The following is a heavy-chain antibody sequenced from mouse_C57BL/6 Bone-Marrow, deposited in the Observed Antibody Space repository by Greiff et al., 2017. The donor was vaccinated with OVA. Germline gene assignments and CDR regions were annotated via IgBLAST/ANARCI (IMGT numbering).Heavy chain of an antibody. CDR1: GFNIKDDY. D-gene: IGHD2-3*01. CDR3: TGYDGYPAWFAY. CDR2: IDPENGDT. Sequence: VQLKESGAELVRPGASVKLSCTASGFNIKDDYMHWVKQRPEQGLEWIGWIDPENGDTEYASKFQGKATITADTSSNTAYLQLSSLTSEDTAVYYFTGYDGYPAWFAYWGQGTLVTVSA. J-gene: IGHJ3*01. V-gene: IGHV14-4*01.